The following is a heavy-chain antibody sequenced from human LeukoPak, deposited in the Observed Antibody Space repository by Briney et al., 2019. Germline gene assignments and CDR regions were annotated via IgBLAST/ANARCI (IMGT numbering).Heavy chain of an antibody. Sequence: PGGPLRLSCAASGFTFSSYTMNWVRQAPGKGLEWVSYIGASGGTVYYADSVKGRFTISRDNAENSLYLQMNNLRAEDSAVYYCARDADTSGYFSFFDRWGQGTLVTVSS. D-gene: IGHD3-22*01. CDR2: IGASGGTV. V-gene: IGHV3-48*01. J-gene: IGHJ4*02. CDR3: ARDADTSGYFSFFDR. CDR1: GFTFSSYT.